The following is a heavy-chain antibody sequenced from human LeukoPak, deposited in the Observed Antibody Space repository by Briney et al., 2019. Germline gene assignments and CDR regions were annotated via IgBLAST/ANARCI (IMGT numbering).Heavy chain of an antibody. CDR1: GFTFSSYW. CDR3: ARDPLSSSSFDL. Sequence: GGSLRLSCAASGFTFSSYWMSWVRQAPGKGVEWVANIKQDGSEKYYVDSVKGRFTISRDNAKNSLYLQMNSLRAGDTAVYYCARDPLSSSSFDLWGQGTLVTVSS. D-gene: IGHD6-13*01. J-gene: IGHJ4*02. V-gene: IGHV3-7*01. CDR2: IKQDGSEK.